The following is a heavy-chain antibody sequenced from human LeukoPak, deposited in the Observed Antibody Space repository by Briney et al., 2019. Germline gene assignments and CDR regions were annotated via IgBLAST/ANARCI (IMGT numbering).Heavy chain of an antibody. CDR3: ARLGYCSSTNCYSPHFDY. D-gene: IGHD2-2*01. CDR1: GGSISSGSYY. J-gene: IGHJ4*02. CDR2: IYTSGST. V-gene: IGHV4-61*02. Sequence: SETLSLTCTVSGGSISSGSYYWSWIRQPAGKGLEWIGRIYTSGSTNYNPSLKSRVTISVDTSKNQFSLKLSSVTAADTAVYYCARLGYCSSTNCYSPHFDYWGQGALVTVSS.